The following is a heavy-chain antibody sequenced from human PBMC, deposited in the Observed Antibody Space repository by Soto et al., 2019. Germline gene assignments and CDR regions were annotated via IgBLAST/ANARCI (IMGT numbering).Heavy chain of an antibody. D-gene: IGHD6-19*01. J-gene: IGHJ3*02. V-gene: IGHV4-31*03. CDR1: GGSISSGGYY. Sequence: SETLSLTCTVSGGSISSGGYYWSWIRQHPGKGLEWIGYIYYSGSTYYNPSLKSRVTISVDTSKNQFSLKLSSVTAADTAVYYCAREGYSSGWPSMLLAFDIWGQGTMVTVSS. CDR3: AREGYSSGWPSMLLAFDI. CDR2: IYYSGST.